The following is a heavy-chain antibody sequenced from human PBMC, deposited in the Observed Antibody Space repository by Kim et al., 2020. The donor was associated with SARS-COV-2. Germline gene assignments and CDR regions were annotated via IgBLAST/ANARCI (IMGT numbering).Heavy chain of an antibody. Sequence: ASVKVSCKASGYTFTGYYMHWVRQAPGQGLEWMGWINPNSGGTNYAQKFQGRVTMTRDTSISTAYMELSRLRSDDTAVYYCARDLDYDMLTGYNLFDYLGQGTLVTVSS. V-gene: IGHV1-2*02. CDR1: GYTFTGYY. J-gene: IGHJ4*02. CDR3: ARDLDYDMLTGYNLFDY. CDR2: INPNSGGT. D-gene: IGHD3-9*01.